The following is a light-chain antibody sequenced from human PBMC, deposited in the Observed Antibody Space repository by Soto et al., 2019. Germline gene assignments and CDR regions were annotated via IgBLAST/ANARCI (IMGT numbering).Light chain of an antibody. Sequence: QSVLTQPASVSGSPGQSITISCTGTSSDVGGYNYVSWYQQHPVKAPKLMIYDVTNRPSGVSDRFSGSKSGNTASLTISGLQAEDEADYYCGSYTSRSTPYVFGTGTKVTVL. J-gene: IGLJ1*01. CDR2: DVT. CDR3: GSYTSRSTPYV. CDR1: SSDVGGYNY. V-gene: IGLV2-14*01.